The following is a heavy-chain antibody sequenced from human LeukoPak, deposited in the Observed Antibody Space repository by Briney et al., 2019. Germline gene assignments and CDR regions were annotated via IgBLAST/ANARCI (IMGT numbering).Heavy chain of an antibody. J-gene: IGHJ4*02. CDR3: AKGGHRGSSGILDY. CDR2: IRGSGGST. D-gene: IGHD3-22*01. Sequence: GGSLRLSCAASGFTFSNYAMSWVRQAPGKGLEWVSAIRGSGGSTHYADSVKGRFTISRDNSKNTLYLQMNSLRAEDTAVYYCAKGGHRGSSGILDYWGQGTLVTVSS. CDR1: GFTFSNYA. V-gene: IGHV3-23*01.